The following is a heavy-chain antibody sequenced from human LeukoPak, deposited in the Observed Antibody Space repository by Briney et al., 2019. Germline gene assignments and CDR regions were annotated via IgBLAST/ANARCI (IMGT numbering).Heavy chain of an antibody. Sequence: GGSLRLSCAASGFTFSSYSMNWVRQAPGKGLEWVALMSYDGNNNYYTDSVKGRFTLSRDNSKNTLYLQMNSLRPEDTAVYYCAREWGAAVDYWGQGTLVTVSS. D-gene: IGHD6-13*01. CDR2: MSYDGNNN. CDR3: AREWGAAVDY. J-gene: IGHJ4*02. V-gene: IGHV3-30*03. CDR1: GFTFSSYS.